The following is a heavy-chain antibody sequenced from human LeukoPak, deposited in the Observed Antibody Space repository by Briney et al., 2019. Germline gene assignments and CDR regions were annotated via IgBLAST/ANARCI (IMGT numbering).Heavy chain of an antibody. Sequence: GASVKVSCTASGYTFTVYYMHWVRQAPGQGLEWMGRINPNSGGTNYAQKFQGRVTMTRDTSISTAYMQLSRLRTDDTAVYYRARDGGGITFGGVIVRPDYWGQGTLVTVSS. V-gene: IGHV1-2*06. CDR1: GYTFTVYY. D-gene: IGHD3-16*02. CDR2: INPNSGGT. CDR3: ARDGGGITFGGVIVRPDY. J-gene: IGHJ4*02.